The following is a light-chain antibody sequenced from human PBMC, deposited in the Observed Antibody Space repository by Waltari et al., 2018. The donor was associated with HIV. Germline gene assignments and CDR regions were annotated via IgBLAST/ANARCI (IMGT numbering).Light chain of an antibody. J-gene: IGKJ4*01. CDR1: QRLVPRDGKTY. Sequence: DIVMTQTPLSLSVTPGQPASNHCTSSQRLVPRDGKTYLYWYLQKPGQPPQLLIYEVSNRFSGVPDRFTGSGSGTDFTLKISRVEAEDVGLYYCMQSLQFPLTFGGGTKVEIK. V-gene: IGKV2D-29*01. CDR2: EVS. CDR3: MQSLQFPLT.